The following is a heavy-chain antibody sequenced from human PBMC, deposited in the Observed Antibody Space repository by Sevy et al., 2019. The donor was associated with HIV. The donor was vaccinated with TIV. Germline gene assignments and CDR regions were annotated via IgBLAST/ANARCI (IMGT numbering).Heavy chain of an antibody. D-gene: IGHD3-22*01. CDR3: AKHCSHYFDNTGYGEAFDI. Sequence: SETLSLTCSVSGASISSTIYYWAWIRQSPGKGLEWFGSIHHSGSTYYNLSLKSRVTISVDTSKNQFSLKMNSVTAADTAVYYCAKHCSHYFDNTGYGEAFDIWGQGTKVTVSS. CDR2: IHHSGST. V-gene: IGHV4-39*01. CDR1: GASISSTIYY. J-gene: IGHJ3*02.